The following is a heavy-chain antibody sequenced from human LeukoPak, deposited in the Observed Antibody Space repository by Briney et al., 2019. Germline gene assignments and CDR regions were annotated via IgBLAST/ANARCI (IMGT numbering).Heavy chain of an antibody. V-gene: IGHV4-39*07. CDR2: IYYSGST. D-gene: IGHD3-16*01. Sequence: PSETLSLTCTVSGGSISSYYWSWIRQPPGKGLEWIGSIYYSGSTYYNPSLKSRVTISVDTSKNQFSLKLSSVTAADTAVYYCARARRYGFDYWGQGTLVTVSS. CDR1: GGSISSYY. J-gene: IGHJ4*02. CDR3: ARARRYGFDY.